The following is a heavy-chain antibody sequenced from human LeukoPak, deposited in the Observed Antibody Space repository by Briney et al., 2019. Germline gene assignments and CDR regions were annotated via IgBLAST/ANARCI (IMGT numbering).Heavy chain of an antibody. V-gene: IGHV1-8*01. J-gene: IGHJ4*02. D-gene: IGHD2-15*01. CDR2: MNPNSSNT. CDR1: GYTFTSYD. Sequence: GASVKVSFTASGYTFTSYDINWVRQATGQGLEWMGWMNPNSSNTGYAQKFQGRVTMTRNTSISTAYMELSSLRSEDTAVYYCARVSGWELRQFDYWGQGTLVTVSS. CDR3: ARVSGWELRQFDY.